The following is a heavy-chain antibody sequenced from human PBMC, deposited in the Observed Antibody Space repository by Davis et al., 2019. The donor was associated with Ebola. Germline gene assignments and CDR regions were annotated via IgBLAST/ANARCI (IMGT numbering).Heavy chain of an antibody. CDR2: ISGSGGST. V-gene: IGHV3-23*01. J-gene: IGHJ4*02. D-gene: IGHD2-2*01. CDR3: AREGLGYCSSTSCYAAGYFDY. CDR1: GFTFSSYA. Sequence: GESLKISCAASGFTFSSYAMSWVRQAPGKGLEWVSAISGSGGSTYYADSVKGRFTISRGNSKNTLSLQMNSLRAEDTAVYYCAREGLGYCSSTSCYAAGYFDYWGQGTLVTVSS.